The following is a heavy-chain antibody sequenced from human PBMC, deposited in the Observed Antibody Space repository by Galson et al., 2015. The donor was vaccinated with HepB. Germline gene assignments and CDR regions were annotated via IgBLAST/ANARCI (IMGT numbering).Heavy chain of an antibody. CDR3: AKDIARGRDFDWYDPVAY. CDR2: ISAPGGST. Sequence: SLRLSCAASGFTFSSYAMSWVRQAPGKGLEWVSTISAPGGSTYYADSVKGRFTMSRDNVKNILYLQMNSLRADDTAVYYCAKDIARGRDFDWYDPVAYWGQGTLVTVSS. V-gene: IGHV3-23*01. J-gene: IGHJ4*02. CDR1: GFTFSSYA. D-gene: IGHD3-9*01.